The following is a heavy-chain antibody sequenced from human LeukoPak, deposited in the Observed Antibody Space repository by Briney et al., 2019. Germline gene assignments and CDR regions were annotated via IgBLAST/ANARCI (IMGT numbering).Heavy chain of an antibody. D-gene: IGHD6-19*01. V-gene: IGHV3-13*01. CDR3: ARDRGYSSGRDGAFDI. CDR1: GFTFSSYD. J-gene: IGHJ3*02. Sequence: PGGSLRLSCAASGFTFSSYDMHWVRQATGKGLEWVSAIGTAGDTYYPGSVKGRFTISRENAKNSLYLQMNSLRAGDTAVYCCARDRGYSSGRDGAFDIWGQGTMVTVSS. CDR2: IGTAGDT.